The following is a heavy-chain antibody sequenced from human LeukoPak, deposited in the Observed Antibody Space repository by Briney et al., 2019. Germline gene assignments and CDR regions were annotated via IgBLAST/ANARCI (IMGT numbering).Heavy chain of an antibody. J-gene: IGHJ4*01. CDR2: IFTDGSTT. CDR3: ARELPREVTLDY. Sequence: PAGGSLRLSCVASKFNFFSYGMRWVRQAPGEGLVWVSRIFTDGSTTSYADSVKGRFTISRDNARNTLYLQMNSLRVEDTAVYYCARELPREVTLDYWGQGTLVTVSP. CDR1: KFNFFSYG. V-gene: IGHV3-74*01. D-gene: IGHD2-21*02.